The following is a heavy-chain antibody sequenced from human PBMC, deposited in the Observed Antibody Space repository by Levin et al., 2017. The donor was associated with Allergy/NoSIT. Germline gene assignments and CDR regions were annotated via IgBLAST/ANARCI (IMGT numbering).Heavy chain of an antibody. D-gene: IGHD4-23*01. V-gene: IGHV4-31*03. J-gene: IGHJ3*02. CDR2: IYYSGST. CDR3: ARDVVSGGNPKTRPDAFDI. CDR1: GGSISSGGYY. Sequence: PSETLSLTCTVSGGSISSGGYYWSWIRQHPGKGLEWIGYIYYSGSTYYNPSLKSRVTISVDTSKNQFSLKLSSVTAADTAVYYCARDVVSGGNPKTRPDAFDIWGQGTMVTVSS.